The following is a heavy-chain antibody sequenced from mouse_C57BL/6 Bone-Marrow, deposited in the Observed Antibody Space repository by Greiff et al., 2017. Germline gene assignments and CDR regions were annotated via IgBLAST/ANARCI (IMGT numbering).Heavy chain of an antibody. V-gene: IGHV14-4*01. Sequence: VQLQESGAELVRPGASVKLSCTASGFNITDDYMHWVKQRPEQGLEWIGCIDPANGDTEYASKFKGKATITVDTSSITAYLQLSSLTSEDTAVEYCTTLGLDDGDYDYAMDYWGQGTSVTVSS. CDR1: GFNITDDY. CDR3: TTLGLDDGDYDYAMDY. J-gene: IGHJ4*01. D-gene: IGHD2-3*01. CDR2: IDPANGDT.